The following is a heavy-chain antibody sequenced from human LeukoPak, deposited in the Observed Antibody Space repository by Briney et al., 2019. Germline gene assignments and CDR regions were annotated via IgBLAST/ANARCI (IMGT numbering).Heavy chain of an antibody. D-gene: IGHD3-22*01. CDR1: GSSISSGGEY. CDR3: AREKTAYYYDRSGFPEGAFDV. Sequence: PSETLSLTCTVSGSSISSGGEYWSWLRHLPGKGLEWIGYVYYSGSTYYNPSLESRITMSVDTTENQFSLKLTSVTAADTAVYYCAREKTAYYYDRSGFPEGAFDVWGQGTMVTVSS. J-gene: IGHJ3*01. V-gene: IGHV4-31*03. CDR2: VYYSGST.